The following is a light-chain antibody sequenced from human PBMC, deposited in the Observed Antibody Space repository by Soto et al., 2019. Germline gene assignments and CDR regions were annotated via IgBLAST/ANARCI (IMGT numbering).Light chain of an antibody. CDR3: QQYNKWPLFT. CDR1: QSVNNN. V-gene: IGKV3-15*01. J-gene: IGKJ3*01. Sequence: IVMTQSPATLYVSPGVRATLSCRASQSVNNNLAWYQQRPGQPPRLLIYGASNRATGIPARFSGSGSGTDFTLTISSLQTEDFAVYYCQQYNKWPLFTFGPGTRVDVK. CDR2: GAS.